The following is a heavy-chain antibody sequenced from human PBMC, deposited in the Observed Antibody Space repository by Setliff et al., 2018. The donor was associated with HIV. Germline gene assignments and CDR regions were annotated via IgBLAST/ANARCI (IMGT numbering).Heavy chain of an antibody. CDR3: TRHPLRPGIAHHYYHIDV. Sequence: PGESLKISCKGSGYFFPGSWIGWVRQMPGKGLEWVAIIYPDDSDTRYSPSFEGQVTISADKSTSTAYLQWSSLKASDTAIYYCTRHPLRPGIAHHYYHIDVWGTGTTVTVSS. D-gene: IGHD5-12*01. V-gene: IGHV5-51*01. CDR1: GYFFPGSW. CDR2: IYPDDSDT. J-gene: IGHJ6*03.